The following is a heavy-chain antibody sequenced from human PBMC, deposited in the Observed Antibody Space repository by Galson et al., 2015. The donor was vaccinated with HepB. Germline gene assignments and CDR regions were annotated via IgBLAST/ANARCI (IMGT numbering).Heavy chain of an antibody. Sequence: SLRLSCAASGFTFSSYGMHRVRQAPGKGLEWVAVIWYDGSNKYYADSVKGRFTISRDNSKNTLYLQMNSLRAEDTAVYYCARAARGIAVAGSFDYWGQGTLVTVSS. V-gene: IGHV3-33*01. CDR3: ARAARGIAVAGSFDY. CDR1: GFTFSSYG. CDR2: IWYDGSNK. J-gene: IGHJ4*02. D-gene: IGHD6-19*01.